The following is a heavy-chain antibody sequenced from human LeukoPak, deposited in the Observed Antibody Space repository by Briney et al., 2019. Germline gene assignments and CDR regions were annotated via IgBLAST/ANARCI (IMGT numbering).Heavy chain of an antibody. D-gene: IGHD1-1*01. CDR2: IYYSGST. J-gene: IGHJ5*02. V-gene: IGHV4-39*01. CDR3: ARYAVRRGWFDP. Sequence: SETLSLTCTVSGGSISSSSYYWGWIRQPPGKGLEWIVSIYYSGSTYYNPSLKSRVTISVDTSKNQFSLKLSSVTAADTAVYYCARYAVRRGWFDPWGQGTLVTVSS. CDR1: GGSISSSSYY.